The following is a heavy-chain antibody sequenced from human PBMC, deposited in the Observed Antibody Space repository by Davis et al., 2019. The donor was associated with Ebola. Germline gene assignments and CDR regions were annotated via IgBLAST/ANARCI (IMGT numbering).Heavy chain of an antibody. Sequence: PGGSLRLSCAASGFTVSSNYMSWVRQAPGKGLEWVSVIYSGGSTYYADSVKGRFTISRDNSENTLHLQMNSLRADDTAVYYCAKSTMIVGDWDFDYWGQGTLVTVSS. CDR1: GFTVSSNY. V-gene: IGHV3-53*01. D-gene: IGHD3-22*01. J-gene: IGHJ4*02. CDR3: AKSTMIVGDWDFDY. CDR2: IYSGGST.